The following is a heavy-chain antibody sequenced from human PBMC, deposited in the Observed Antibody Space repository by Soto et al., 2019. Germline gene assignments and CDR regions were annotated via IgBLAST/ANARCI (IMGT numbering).Heavy chain of an antibody. CDR2: IYYSGST. CDR1: GGSISSGGYY. V-gene: IGHV4-31*03. Sequence: SETLSLTCTVSGGSISSGGYYWSWIRQHPGKGLEWIGYIYYSGSTYYNPSLKSRVTISVDTSKNQFSLKLSSVTAADTAVYYCARMTTVTGYFQHWGQGTLVTVSS. D-gene: IGHD4-17*01. CDR3: ARMTTVTGYFQH. J-gene: IGHJ1*01.